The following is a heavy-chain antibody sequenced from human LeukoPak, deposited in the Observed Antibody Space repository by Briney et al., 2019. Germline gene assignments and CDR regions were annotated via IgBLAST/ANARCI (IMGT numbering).Heavy chain of an antibody. D-gene: IGHD2-2*01. CDR1: GYTFTSYD. CDR2: MNPNSGNT. CDR3: ARGIVVVPAAIGGRRDWFDP. V-gene: IGHV1-8*01. Sequence: EASVKVFCKASGYTFTSYDINWVRQATGQGLEWMGWMNPNSGNTGYAQEFQGRVTMTRNTSISTAHMELSSLRSEDTAVYYCARGIVVVPAAIGGRRDWFDPWGQGTLVTVSS. J-gene: IGHJ5*02.